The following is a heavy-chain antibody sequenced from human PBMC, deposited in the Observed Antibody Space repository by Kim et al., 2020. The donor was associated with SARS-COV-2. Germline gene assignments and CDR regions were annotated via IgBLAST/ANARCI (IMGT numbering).Heavy chain of an antibody. CDR1: GFTFSSYG. CDR3: AKRLGRGYGLFDY. Sequence: GGSLRLSCAASGFTFSSYGMHWVRQAPGKGLEWVAVISYDGSNKYYADSVKGRFTISRDNSKNTLYLQMNSLRAEDTAVYYCAKRLGRGYGLFDYWGQGT. CDR2: ISYDGSNK. V-gene: IGHV3-30*18. D-gene: IGHD5-18*01. J-gene: IGHJ4*02.